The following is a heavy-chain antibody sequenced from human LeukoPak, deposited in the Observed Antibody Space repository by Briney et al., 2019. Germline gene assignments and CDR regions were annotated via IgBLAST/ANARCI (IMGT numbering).Heavy chain of an antibody. CDR1: GFTFSSFS. CDR2: ISISSSTI. V-gene: IGHV3-48*04. J-gene: IGHJ6*03. D-gene: IGHD6-19*01. Sequence: GGSLRLSCAASGFTFSSFSMNWVRQAPGKGLEWVSYISISSSTIYYADSVKGRFTISRDNAKTSLYLQMNSLRAEDTAVYYCARELSGIGRYYYYYYMDVWGKGTTVTVSS. CDR3: ARELSGIGRYYYYYYMDV.